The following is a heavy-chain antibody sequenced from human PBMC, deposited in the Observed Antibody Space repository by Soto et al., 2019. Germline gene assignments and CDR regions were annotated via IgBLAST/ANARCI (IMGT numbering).Heavy chain of an antibody. V-gene: IGHV1-46*01. J-gene: IGHJ4*02. D-gene: IGHD3-16*01. CDR3: ARDWGHY. CDR1: EDTFTSYY. CDR2: INPNGGST. Sequence: ASVKVSCKAPEDTFTSYYINWVRQAPGQGLEWMGIINPNGGSTRYAQKFQGRVTFTRDTPASTVYLELRSLRSEDTAVYYCARDWGHYWGQGTLVTVSS.